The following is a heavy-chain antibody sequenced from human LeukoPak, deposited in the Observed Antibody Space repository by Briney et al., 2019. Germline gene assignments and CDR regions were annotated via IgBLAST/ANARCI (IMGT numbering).Heavy chain of an antibody. V-gene: IGHV3-7*01. CDR1: GFTFRNYW. CDR3: ARDNGVVHGVYYMDV. Sequence: GGSLRLSCAASGFTFRNYWMTWVRQAPGKGLEWVADIKQDGSEKLYVNSVRGRFTISRDNAKISLFLEMNSLRAEDTAVYYCARDNGVVHGVYYMDVWGKGTTVTVSS. CDR2: IKQDGSEK. D-gene: IGHD3-3*01. J-gene: IGHJ6*03.